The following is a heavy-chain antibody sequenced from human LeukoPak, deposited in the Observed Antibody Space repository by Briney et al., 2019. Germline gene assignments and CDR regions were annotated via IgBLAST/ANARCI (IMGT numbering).Heavy chain of an antibody. V-gene: IGHV4-4*07. CDR1: GGSISSYY. Sequence: SETLSLTCTVSGGSISSYYWSWIRQPAGKGLEWIGRIYTSGSTNYNPSLTSRVTMSVDTSKNQFSLKLSSVTAADTAVYYCDGNRDTYYEFWSGYLRYYYYMDVWGKGTTVTVSS. CDR3: DGNRDTYYEFWSGYLRYYYYMDV. J-gene: IGHJ6*03. D-gene: IGHD3-3*01. CDR2: IYTSGST.